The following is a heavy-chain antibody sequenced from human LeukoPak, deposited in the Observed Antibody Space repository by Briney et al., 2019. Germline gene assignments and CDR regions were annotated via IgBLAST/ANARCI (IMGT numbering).Heavy chain of an antibody. V-gene: IGHV4-34*01. Sequence: PSETLSLTCSVYGGSFSGYYWSWVRLSPGKGLEWIGEMNHSGSTNYNPSLESRVTISIDASKSEVSLKVNSVTAADTAVYYCARGDYSNNAQIYYSAMDVWGQGTTVTVSS. CDR2: MNHSGST. D-gene: IGHD4-11*01. J-gene: IGHJ6*02. CDR1: GGSFSGYY. CDR3: ARGDYSNNAQIYYSAMDV.